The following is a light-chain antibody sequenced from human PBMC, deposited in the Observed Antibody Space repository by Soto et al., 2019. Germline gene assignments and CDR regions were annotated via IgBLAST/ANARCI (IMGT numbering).Light chain of an antibody. J-gene: IGLJ1*01. CDR1: GSDIAGYNY. V-gene: IGLV2-14*01. CDR2: QVT. Sequence: QSVLAQPASVSGSPGQSITISCTGTGSDIAGYNYVSWFQQHPGKAPKLMMYQVTIRPSGVSNRFSGAKSGNTASLTISGLQDEDEAAYYCSSFTSTTSLYVVGTGTKVTV. CDR3: SSFTSTTSLYV.